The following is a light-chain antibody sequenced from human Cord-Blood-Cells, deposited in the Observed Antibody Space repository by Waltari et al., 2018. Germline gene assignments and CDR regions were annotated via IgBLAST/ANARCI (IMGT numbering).Light chain of an antibody. CDR1: QSVSSN. CDR2: GAS. Sequence: IVMTHSPATLSVSPGERATLSCRASQSVSSNLAWYQQKPGQAPRLLIYGASTRATGITARLSGSGSGTEFTLTISSLQSEDFAVYYCQQYNNWPITFGQGTRLEIK. CDR3: QQYNNWPIT. V-gene: IGKV3-15*01. J-gene: IGKJ5*01.